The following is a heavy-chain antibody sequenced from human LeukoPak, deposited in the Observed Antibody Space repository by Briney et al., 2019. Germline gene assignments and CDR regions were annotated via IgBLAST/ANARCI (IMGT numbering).Heavy chain of an antibody. Sequence: SQTLSLTCTVSGGSISSGSYYWSWIRQPAGKGLEWIGRIYTSGSTNYNPSLKSRVTISVDTSKNQFSLKLSSVTAADTAVYYCARALAPSIAACPGDYWGQGTLVTVSS. J-gene: IGHJ4*02. CDR1: GGSISSGSYY. CDR3: ARALAPSIAACPGDY. D-gene: IGHD6-6*01. V-gene: IGHV4-61*02. CDR2: IYTSGST.